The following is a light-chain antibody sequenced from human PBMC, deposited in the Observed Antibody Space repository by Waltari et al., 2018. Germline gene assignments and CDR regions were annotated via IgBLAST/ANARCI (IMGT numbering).Light chain of an antibody. CDR3: MQPVRWPPG. V-gene: IGKV2-30*02. Sequence: VVLTQSPLFLPVTLGQPASISCRAPESLVHNDGYIYLNWFHQRPGQSPRRLFYKVSNRDFGVPDRFSASGSATDFTLNISRVEADDVGVYFCMQPVRWPPGFGTGTRVDIK. CDR1: ESLVHNDGYIY. CDR2: KVS. J-gene: IGKJ3*01.